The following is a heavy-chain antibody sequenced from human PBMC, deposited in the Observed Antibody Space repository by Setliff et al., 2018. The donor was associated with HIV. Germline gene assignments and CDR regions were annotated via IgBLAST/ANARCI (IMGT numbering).Heavy chain of an antibody. J-gene: IGHJ3*02. CDR2: ISGYNGNT. V-gene: IGHV1-18*01. Sequence: ASVKVSCKASGYTFTIYSINWVRQAPGQGLEWMGSISGYNGNTNYAQKFQGRVTMTTDTSTSTAYMELRSLRSDDTAVYYCARGSSSIAAAYPDALDIWGQGTMGTV. D-gene: IGHD6-13*01. CDR1: GYTFTIYS. CDR3: ARGSSSIAAAYPDALDI.